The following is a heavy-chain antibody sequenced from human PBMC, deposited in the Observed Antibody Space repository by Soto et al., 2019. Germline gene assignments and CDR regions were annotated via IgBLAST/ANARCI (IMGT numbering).Heavy chain of an antibody. CDR1: GFTFSSYS. J-gene: IGHJ6*02. V-gene: IGHV3-21*01. Sequence: GSLRLSCAASGFTFSSYSVNWVRQAPGKGLEWVSSISSSSSYIYYADSVKGRFTISRDNAKNSLYLQMNSLRAEDTAVYYCARANYYYYGMDVWGQGTTVTVSS. CDR2: ISSSSSYI. CDR3: ARANYYYYGMDV.